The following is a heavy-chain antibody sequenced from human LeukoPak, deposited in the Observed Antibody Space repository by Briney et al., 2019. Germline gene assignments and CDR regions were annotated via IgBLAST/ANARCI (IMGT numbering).Heavy chain of an antibody. J-gene: IGHJ5*02. CDR3: ARVEYSSSSVWFDP. D-gene: IGHD6-6*01. Sequence: ASVKVSCKASGYTFTSYGISWVRQAPGQGLEWMGWISAYNGSTNYAQKLQGRVTMTTDTSTSTAYMELRSLRSDDTAVYYCARVEYSSSSVWFDPWGQGTLVTVSS. V-gene: IGHV1-18*01. CDR2: ISAYNGST. CDR1: GYTFTSYG.